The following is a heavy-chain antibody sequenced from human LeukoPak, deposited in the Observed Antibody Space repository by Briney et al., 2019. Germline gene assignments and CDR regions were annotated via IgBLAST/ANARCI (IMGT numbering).Heavy chain of an antibody. D-gene: IGHD6-19*01. V-gene: IGHV4-39*01. CDR3: ARHVHSGWYWVY. Sequence: PSGTLSLTCTVSGDSISSSTYYWAWIRQPPGKGLEWIGSFSFGGNTYYKSSLKSRLTISVDTSKNQFSLKLSSVTAADTSVYYCARHVHSGWYWVYWGQGTLVTVSS. J-gene: IGHJ4*02. CDR1: GDSISSSTYY. CDR2: FSFGGNT.